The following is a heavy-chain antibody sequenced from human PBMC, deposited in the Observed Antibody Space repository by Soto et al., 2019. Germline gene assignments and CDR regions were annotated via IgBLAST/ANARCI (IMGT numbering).Heavy chain of an antibody. Sequence: QVQLVESGGGVVQPGRSLRLSCAASGFTFSSYGMHWVRQAPGKGLEWVAVISYDGSNKYYADSVKGRFTISRDNSKNTLYLQMNSLRAEDTAVYYCAKGYLWFGELLGQAFDYWGQGTLVTVSS. J-gene: IGHJ4*02. V-gene: IGHV3-30*18. D-gene: IGHD3-10*01. CDR2: ISYDGSNK. CDR3: AKGYLWFGELLGQAFDY. CDR1: GFTFSSYG.